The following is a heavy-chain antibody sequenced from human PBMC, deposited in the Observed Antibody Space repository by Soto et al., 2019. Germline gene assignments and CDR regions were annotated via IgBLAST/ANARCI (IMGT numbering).Heavy chain of an antibody. J-gene: IGHJ6*02. CDR3: ARDPSIVLVPAATYYYYYYGMDV. CDR2: IKQDGSEK. V-gene: IGHV3-7*01. CDR1: GFTFSSYW. D-gene: IGHD2-2*01. Sequence: GGSLRLSCAASGFTFSSYWMSWIRQAPGKGLEWVANIKQDGSEKYYVDSVKGRFTISRDNAKNSLYLQMNSLRAEDTAVYYCARDPSIVLVPAATYYYYYYGMDVWGQGTTVTVSS.